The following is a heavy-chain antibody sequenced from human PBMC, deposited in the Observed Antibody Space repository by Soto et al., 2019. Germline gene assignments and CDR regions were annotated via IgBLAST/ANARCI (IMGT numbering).Heavy chain of an antibody. D-gene: IGHD6-19*01. Sequence: QVQLQESGPGLVKPSETLSLTCTVSGGSISSYYWSWIRQPPGKGLEWIGYIYYSGSTNYNPSLKRRVTISVDTSKDQFSLKMSSGSGADTAVYYCARDQRDVYSSGWYGPRNWFDPRCQGSLVTDSS. CDR2: IYYSGST. CDR3: ARDQRDVYSSGWYGPRNWFDP. CDR1: GGSISSYY. V-gene: IGHV4-59*01. J-gene: IGHJ5*02.